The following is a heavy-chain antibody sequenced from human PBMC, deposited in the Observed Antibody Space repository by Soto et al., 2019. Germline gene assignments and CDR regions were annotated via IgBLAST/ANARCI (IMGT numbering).Heavy chain of an antibody. V-gene: IGHV1-8*01. Sequence: ASVKVSCKASGYTFTSYDINWVRQATGQGLEWMGWMNPNSGNTGYAQKFQGRVTMTRNTSINTAYMELSSLRSEDTAVYYCARRAADGSNRWFDPWGQGTLVTVSS. J-gene: IGHJ5*02. D-gene: IGHD6-13*01. CDR1: GYTFTSYD. CDR3: ARRAADGSNRWFDP. CDR2: MNPNSGNT.